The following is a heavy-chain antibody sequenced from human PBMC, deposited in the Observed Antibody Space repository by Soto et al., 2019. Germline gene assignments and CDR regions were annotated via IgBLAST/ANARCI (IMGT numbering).Heavy chain of an antibody. CDR1: GFTFSSYA. Sequence: GGSLRLSCAASGFTFSSYAMSWVRQAPGKGLEWVSAISGSGGSTYYADSVKGRFTISRDNSKNTLYLQMNSLRAEDTAVYYCAKVSGYCSSTSCYPPHPFDYWGQGTLVTVSS. D-gene: IGHD2-2*03. J-gene: IGHJ4*02. CDR3: AKVSGYCSSTSCYPPHPFDY. CDR2: ISGSGGST. V-gene: IGHV3-23*01.